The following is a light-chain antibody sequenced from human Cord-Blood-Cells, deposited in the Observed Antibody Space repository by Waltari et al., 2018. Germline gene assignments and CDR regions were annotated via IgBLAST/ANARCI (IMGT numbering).Light chain of an antibody. CDR1: SSDVGRYNL. CDR3: CSYAGSSTLV. Sequence: QSALTQPASVSGSPGQSITISCTGTSSDVGRYNLVSWDQQHPGKAPKLMIYEVSKRPSGVSNRFSGSKSGNTASLTISGLQAEDEADYYCCSYAGSSTLVFGGGTKLTVL. J-gene: IGLJ3*02. V-gene: IGLV2-23*02. CDR2: EVS.